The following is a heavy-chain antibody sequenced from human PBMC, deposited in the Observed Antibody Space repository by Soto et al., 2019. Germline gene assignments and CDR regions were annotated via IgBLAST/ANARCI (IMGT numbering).Heavy chain of an antibody. D-gene: IGHD1-26*01. CDR1: GGTFSSYA. CDR2: IIPIFGTA. V-gene: IGHV1-69*13. Sequence: SVKVSCKASGGTFSSYAISWVRQAPGQGLEWMGGIIPIFGTANYAQKFQGRVTITADESMSTAYMELSSLRSEDTAVYYCAREWELLPYAFDIWGQGTRVTVSS. CDR3: AREWELLPYAFDI. J-gene: IGHJ3*02.